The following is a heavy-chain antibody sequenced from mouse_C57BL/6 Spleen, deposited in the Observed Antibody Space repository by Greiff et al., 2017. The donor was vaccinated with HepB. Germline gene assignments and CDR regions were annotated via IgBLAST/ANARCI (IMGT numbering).Heavy chain of an antibody. J-gene: IGHJ3*01. CDR2: IRYDGNN. CDR3: AKGWDCYLFAY. CDR1: GYSITSGYY. V-gene: IGHV3-6*01. D-gene: IGHD2-3*01. Sequence: EVKLLESGPGLVKPSQSLSLTCSVTGYSITSGYYWSWIRQFPGNKLQWMGDIRYDGNNNYNPSLKNRSSITRDTSKNQFFLKLNSVTTEDTTTNYSAKGWDCYLFAYWGQGTLVTVSA.